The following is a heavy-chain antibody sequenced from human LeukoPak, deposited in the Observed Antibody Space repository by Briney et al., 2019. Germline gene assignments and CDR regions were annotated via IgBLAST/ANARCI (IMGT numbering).Heavy chain of an antibody. CDR3: AKDPGSSVGTIEDY. CDR2: ISVSGGNT. Sequence: GGSLRLSCAACGFTFSSYAMSWVRQAPGKGLEWVLVISVSGGNTYYADPVEGRFTISRDNSKNTLYLQMNSLRAEDTAVYYCAKDPGSSVGTIEDYWGQGTLVTVSS. D-gene: IGHD6-19*01. J-gene: IGHJ4*02. V-gene: IGHV3-23*01. CDR1: GFTFSSYA.